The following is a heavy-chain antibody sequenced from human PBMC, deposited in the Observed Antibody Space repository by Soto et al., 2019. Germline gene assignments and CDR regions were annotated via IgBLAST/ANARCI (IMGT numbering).Heavy chain of an antibody. CDR1: GYTFTSYG. CDR2: ISAYNGNT. CDR3: ARDWWTVTNGEYNWFDP. J-gene: IGHJ5*02. V-gene: IGHV1-18*01. Sequence: ASVKVSCKASGYTFTSYGISWVRQAPGQGLEWMGWISAYNGNTNYAQKLQGRVTMTTDTSTSTAYMELRSLRSDDTAVYYCARDWWTVTNGEYNWFDPWGQGXLVTVYS. D-gene: IGHD4-17*01.